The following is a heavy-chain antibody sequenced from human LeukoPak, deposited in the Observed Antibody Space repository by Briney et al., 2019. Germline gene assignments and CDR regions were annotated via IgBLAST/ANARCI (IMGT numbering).Heavy chain of an antibody. CDR3: AKDRLAGIVVVPAAKSPIPWRANY. Sequence: GGSLRLSCAASGFTVSSNYMSWVRQAPGKWLEWVSVIYSGGRTYYADSVKGRFTISRDNSKNTLYLQMNSLRAEDTAVYYCAKDRLAGIVVVPAAKSPIPWRANYWGQGTLVTVSS. V-gene: IGHV3-53*05. D-gene: IGHD2-2*01. J-gene: IGHJ4*02. CDR1: GFTVSSNY. CDR2: IYSGGRT.